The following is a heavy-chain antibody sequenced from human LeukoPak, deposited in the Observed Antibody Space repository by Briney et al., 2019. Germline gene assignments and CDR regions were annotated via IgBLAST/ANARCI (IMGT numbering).Heavy chain of an antibody. J-gene: IGHJ4*02. CDR1: GFSFSSYS. Sequence: GGSLILSCAASGFSFSSYSMNWVRQAPGKGLEWVSSISSSGNYKYYAESLKDRFTVSRDNAKNSLFLEMTSLRAEDTALYYCARDQFTGWYSGVDFFFDFWGQGALVTVSS. D-gene: IGHD6-19*01. CDR3: ARDQFTGWYSGVDFFFDF. V-gene: IGHV3-21*01. CDR2: ISSSGNYK.